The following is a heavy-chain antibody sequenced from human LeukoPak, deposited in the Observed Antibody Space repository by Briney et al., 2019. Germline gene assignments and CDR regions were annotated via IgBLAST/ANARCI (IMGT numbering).Heavy chain of an antibody. J-gene: IGHJ1*01. V-gene: IGHV4-34*01. D-gene: IGHD2-15*01. Sequence: SSETLSLTCAVYGRSFSGYYWSWIRQPPGKGLEWIGEINHSGSTNYNPSLKSRVTISVDTSKNQFSLKLSSVTAADTAVYYCARARYCSGGSCYYNRPYNTKEYFQHWGQGTLVTVSS. CDR3: ARARYCSGGSCYYNRPYNTKEYFQH. CDR2: INHSGST. CDR1: GRSFSGYY.